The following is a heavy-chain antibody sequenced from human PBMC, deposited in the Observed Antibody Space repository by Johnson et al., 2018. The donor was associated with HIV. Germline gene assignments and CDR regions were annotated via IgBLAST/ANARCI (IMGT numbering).Heavy chain of an antibody. V-gene: IGHV3-7*03. D-gene: IGHD3-10*01. CDR3: ARDFVAFGECTAFDL. CDR2: IKEDGSEK. Sequence: VQLVESGGGLIQPGGSLRLSCAASGFTFSSYWMSWVRQAPGKGLEWVANIKEDGSEKYYVDSVKGRFTISRDNAKNSLYLQMNSLRAEDTALYYCARDFVAFGECTAFDLWGQGTMVTVSS. CDR1: GFTFSSYW. J-gene: IGHJ3*01.